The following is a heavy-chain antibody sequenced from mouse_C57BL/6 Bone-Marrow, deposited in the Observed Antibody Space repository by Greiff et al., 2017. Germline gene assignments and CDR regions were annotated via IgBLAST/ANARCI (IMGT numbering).Heavy chain of an antibody. CDR3: ARNPIYDGYYTGDFDV. V-gene: IGHV1-80*01. D-gene: IGHD2-3*01. Sequence: QVQLQQSGAELVKPGASVKISCKASGYAFSSYWMNWVKQRPGKGLEWIGQIYPGDGDTNYNGKFKGKATLTADKSSSTAYMQLSSLTSEDSAVYFCARNPIYDGYYTGDFDVWGTGTTVTVSS. CDR1: GYAFSSYW. J-gene: IGHJ1*03. CDR2: IYPGDGDT.